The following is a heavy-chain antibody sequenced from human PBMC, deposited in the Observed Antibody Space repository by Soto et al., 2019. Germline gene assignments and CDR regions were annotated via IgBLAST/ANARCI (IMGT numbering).Heavy chain of an antibody. J-gene: IGHJ4*02. V-gene: IGHV1-18*01. CDR3: ARDRPDIVATIIDY. Sequence: ASVKVSCKASGYTFTSYGISWVRQAPGQGPEWMGWISAYNGNTNYAQKLQGRVTMTTDTSTSTAYMELRSLRSDDTAVYYCARDRPDIVATIIDYWGQGTLVTVSS. CDR2: ISAYNGNT. CDR1: GYTFTSYG. D-gene: IGHD5-12*01.